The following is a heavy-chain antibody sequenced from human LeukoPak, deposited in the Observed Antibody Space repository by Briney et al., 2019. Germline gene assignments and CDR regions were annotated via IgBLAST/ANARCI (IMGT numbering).Heavy chain of an antibody. CDR2: ISYDGSNK. V-gene: IGHV3-30*18. D-gene: IGHD5-24*01. CDR1: GGSFSGYY. CDR3: AKDRVQMATIPPIFDY. J-gene: IGHJ4*02. Sequence: LSLTCAVYGGSFSGYYWSWIRQPPGKGLEWVAVISYDGSNKYYADSVKGRFTISGDNSKNTLYLQMNSLRAEDTAVYYCAKDRVQMATIPPIFDYWGQGTLVTVSS.